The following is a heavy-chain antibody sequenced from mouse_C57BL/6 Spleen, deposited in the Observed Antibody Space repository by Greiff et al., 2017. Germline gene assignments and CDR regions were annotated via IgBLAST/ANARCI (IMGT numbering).Heavy chain of an antibody. J-gene: IGHJ4*01. CDR3: ARSMVTTKDYAMDY. Sequence: VQLQQSGPELVKPGASVKISCKASGYSFTGYYMNWVKQSPEKSLEWIGEINPSTGGTTYNQKFKAKATLTVDKSSSTAYMQLKSLTSEDSAVYYCARSMVTTKDYAMDYWGQGTSVTVSS. V-gene: IGHV1-42*01. CDR2: INPSTGGT. CDR1: GYSFTGYY. D-gene: IGHD2-2*01.